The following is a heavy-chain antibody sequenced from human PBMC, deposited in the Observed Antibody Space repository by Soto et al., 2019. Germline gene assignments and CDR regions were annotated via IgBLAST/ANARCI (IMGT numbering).Heavy chain of an antibody. CDR3: ARSRIVNYYFYGMDV. Sequence: QVQLVESGGGLVKPGGSLRLSCAASGFTFSDYYMSWIRQAPGKGLEWVSYISSSSTYTNYADSVKGRFTISRDNTKNSLYLQMNSLRAEDTAVYYCARSRIVNYYFYGMDVWGQGTTVNVSS. CDR1: GFTFSDYY. J-gene: IGHJ6*02. CDR2: ISSSSTYT. D-gene: IGHD3-22*01. V-gene: IGHV3-11*06.